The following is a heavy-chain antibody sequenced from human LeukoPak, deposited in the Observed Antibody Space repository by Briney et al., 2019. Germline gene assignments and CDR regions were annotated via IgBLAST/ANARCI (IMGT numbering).Heavy chain of an antibody. J-gene: IGHJ5*02. V-gene: IGHV4-34*01. Sequence: SETLSLTCTVSGGSISSYYWSWIRQPPGKGLEWIGEINHSGSTNYNPSLKSRVTISVDTSKNQFSLKLSSVTAADTAVYYCARGEDEAAAVWFDPWGQGTLVTVSS. CDR1: GGSISSYY. D-gene: IGHD6-13*01. CDR2: INHSGST. CDR3: ARGEDEAAAVWFDP.